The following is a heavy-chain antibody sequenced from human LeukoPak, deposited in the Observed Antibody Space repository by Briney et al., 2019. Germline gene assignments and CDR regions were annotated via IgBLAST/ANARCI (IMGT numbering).Heavy chain of an antibody. CDR2: INPSGGST. CDR3: ARDHLGYCSSTSCYTKVLYYYYGMDV. Sequence: ASVKVSCKASGYTFTGYYMHWVRQAPGQGLEWMGIINPSGGSTSYAQKFQGRVTMTRDTSTSTVYMELSSLRSEDTAVYYCARDHLGYCSSTSCYTKVLYYYYGMDVWGQGTTVTVSS. D-gene: IGHD2-2*02. V-gene: IGHV1-46*01. CDR1: GYTFTGYY. J-gene: IGHJ6*02.